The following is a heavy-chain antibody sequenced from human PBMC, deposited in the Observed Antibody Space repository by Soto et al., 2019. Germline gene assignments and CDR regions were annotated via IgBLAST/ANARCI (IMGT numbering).Heavy chain of an antibody. CDR1: GASIGSGDFY. Sequence: PSETLSLTCTVSGASIGSGDFYWSWIRQSPGKGLAWLGYIYYNELSSSESTHYNSSLKSRVSISVDTSKNQFSLTLRPMTAADTAVYYCARTGPSYYYHNSGSPGDYWGQGALVTVSS. CDR3: ARTGPSYYYHNSGSPGDY. D-gene: IGHD3-22*01. J-gene: IGHJ4*02. V-gene: IGHV4-30-4*08. CDR2: IYYNELSSSEST.